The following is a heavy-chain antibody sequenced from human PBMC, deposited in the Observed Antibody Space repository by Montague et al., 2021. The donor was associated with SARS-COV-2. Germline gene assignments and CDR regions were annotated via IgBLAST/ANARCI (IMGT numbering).Heavy chain of an antibody. CDR1: GFSLKASGVG. J-gene: IGHJ4*02. Sequence: PALVKPTQTLTLTCTFSGFSLKASGVGVGWIRQPPGKALEWLASIYWDDDKRYSPSLKTRLTITKDTSKSQVVLRMTNVDPVDTATYYCAHSTIERGFWGQGTLVTVSS. CDR2: IYWDDDK. CDR3: AHSTIERGF. V-gene: IGHV2-5*02. D-gene: IGHD3-10*01.